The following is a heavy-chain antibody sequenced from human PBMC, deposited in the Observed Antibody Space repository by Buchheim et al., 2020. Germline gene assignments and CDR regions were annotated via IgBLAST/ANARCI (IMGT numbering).Heavy chain of an antibody. CDR3: AREIAKGWNYDRGGGGCDY. CDR2: INPSGGST. CDR1: GYTFTSYY. D-gene: IGHD1-7*01. J-gene: IGHJ4*02. V-gene: IGHV1-46*03. Sequence: QVQLVQSGAEVKKPGASVKVSCKASGYTFTSYYMHWVRQAPGQGLEWMGIINPSGGSTSYAQKFQGRVTMTRDTSTRTVYMELSSLRSEDTAVYYCAREIAKGWNYDRGGGGCDYWGQGTL.